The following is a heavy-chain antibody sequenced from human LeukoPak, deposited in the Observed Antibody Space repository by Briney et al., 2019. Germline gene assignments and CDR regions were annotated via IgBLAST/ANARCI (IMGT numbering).Heavy chain of an antibody. CDR1: GFAFGSEA. V-gene: IGHV3-23*01. CDR3: AKDLGTMVRGVIVY. J-gene: IGHJ4*02. Sequence: PGGSLRLSCAVSGFAFGSEAMSWVRQSPARGLEWVASISPGGGTTYYADSVKGRFTISRDNSKNTLYLQMNSLRAEDTAVYYCAKDLGTMVRGVIVYWGQGTLVTVSS. D-gene: IGHD3-10*01. CDR2: ISPGGGTT.